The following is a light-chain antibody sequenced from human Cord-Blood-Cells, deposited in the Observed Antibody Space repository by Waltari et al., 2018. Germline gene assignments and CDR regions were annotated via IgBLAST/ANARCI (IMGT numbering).Light chain of an antibody. CDR3: MIWHSSAWV. Sequence: QAVLTQPSSLSASPGASASLTCTLRRGINVGNYRIYWFQTKPGSPPQYLLRYKSDSDKQQGSGVPSRFSGSKDASANAGILLISGLQSEDEADYYCMIWHSSAWVFGGGTKLTVL. CDR2: YKSDSDK. J-gene: IGLJ3*02. CDR1: RGINVGNYR. V-gene: IGLV5-45*02.